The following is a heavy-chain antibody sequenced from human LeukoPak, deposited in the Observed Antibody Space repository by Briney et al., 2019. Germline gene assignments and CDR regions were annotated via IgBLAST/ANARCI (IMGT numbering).Heavy chain of an antibody. CDR3: TREDSSSWYYDYYYGMDV. CDR1: GFTFGDYA. Sequence: PGGSLRLSCTASGFTFGDYAMSWFRQAPGKGLEWVGFIRSKAYGGTTEYAASVKGRFTISRDDSKSIAYLQMNSLKTEDTAVYYCTREDSSSWYYDYYYGMDVWGQGTTVTVSS. V-gene: IGHV3-49*03. J-gene: IGHJ6*02. CDR2: IRSKAYGGTT. D-gene: IGHD6-13*01.